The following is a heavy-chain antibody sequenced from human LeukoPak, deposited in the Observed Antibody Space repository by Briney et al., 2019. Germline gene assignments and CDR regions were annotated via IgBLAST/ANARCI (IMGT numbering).Heavy chain of an antibody. Sequence: GGSLRLSCAASGFPFSNYWMNWVRLAPGKGLGWVANIKKEGSEKYYVDAVKGRFIISRDDAKNSLFLQMNSLRVEDTAVYYCAREIAQQLDYWGQGTLVTVSA. CDR1: GFPFSNYW. V-gene: IGHV3-7*01. D-gene: IGHD6-13*01. J-gene: IGHJ4*02. CDR3: AREIAQQLDY. CDR2: IKKEGSEK.